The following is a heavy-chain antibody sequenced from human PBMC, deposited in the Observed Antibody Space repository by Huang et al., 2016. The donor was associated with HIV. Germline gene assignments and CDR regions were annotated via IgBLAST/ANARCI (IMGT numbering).Heavy chain of an antibody. Sequence: QLQLQEWGPRLVKPSETLSLTCTVAGGAISSSTYYWRWIRQPPGKGLEWIGNSYDSWNTFYNPSLKSRVTISVDTSKNQFSLKLTSLTAADTAVYHCANTFHTAAGQYYFEYWGQGTLVTVSS. J-gene: IGHJ4*02. D-gene: IGHD6-13*01. CDR1: GGAISSSTYY. V-gene: IGHV4-39*01. CDR2: SYDSWNT. CDR3: ANTFHTAAGQYYFEY.